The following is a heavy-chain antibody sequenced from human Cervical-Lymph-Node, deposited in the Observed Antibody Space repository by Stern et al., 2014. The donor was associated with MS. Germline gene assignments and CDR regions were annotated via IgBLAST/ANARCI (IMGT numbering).Heavy chain of an antibody. Sequence: VQLVQSGGGVVQPGRSLTLSCAASGFSFSSFAMHWVRQAPGMVLDWVAVISYDETTNHFADSVKGRFTISRDNSKNTLYLQMNGLRPEDTAVFYCARGTGGGADNYYYGMDLWGQGTTVTVSS. CDR2: ISYDETTN. J-gene: IGHJ6*02. V-gene: IGHV3-30*04. CDR1: GFSFSSFA. D-gene: IGHD3-16*01. CDR3: ARGTGGGADNYYYGMDL.